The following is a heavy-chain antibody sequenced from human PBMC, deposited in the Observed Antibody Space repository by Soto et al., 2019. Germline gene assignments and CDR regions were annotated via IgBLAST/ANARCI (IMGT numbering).Heavy chain of an antibody. Sequence: PGGSLRLSCAASGFTFSTYWMSWVRQAPGKGLEWVANIKQDGGEKYYLDSVKGRFTISRDNAKNLLYLQMNSLRALDTAVYYCTTDRYYDFWSGYYDFDYWGQGT. V-gene: IGHV3-7*01. CDR2: IKQDGGEK. CDR1: GFTFSTYW. D-gene: IGHD3-3*01. J-gene: IGHJ4*02. CDR3: TTDRYYDFWSGYYDFDY.